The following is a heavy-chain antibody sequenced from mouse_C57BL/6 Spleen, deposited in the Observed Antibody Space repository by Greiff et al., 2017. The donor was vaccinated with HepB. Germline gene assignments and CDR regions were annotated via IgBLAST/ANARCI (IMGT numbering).Heavy chain of an antibody. Sequence: EVQVVESGGGLVKPGGSLKLSCAASGFTFSSYTMSWVRQTPEKRLEWVATISGGGGNTYYPDSVKGRFTISRDNAKNTLYLQMSSLRSEDTALYYCARPYYGSSNYWYFDVWGTGTTVTVSS. CDR2: ISGGGGNT. V-gene: IGHV5-9*01. CDR1: GFTFSSYT. J-gene: IGHJ1*03. CDR3: ARPYYGSSNYWYFDV. D-gene: IGHD1-1*01.